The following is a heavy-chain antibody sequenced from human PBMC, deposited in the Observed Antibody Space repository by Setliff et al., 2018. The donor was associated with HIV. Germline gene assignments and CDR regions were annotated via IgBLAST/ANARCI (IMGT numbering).Heavy chain of an antibody. Sequence: SVKVSCKASGGTFSSYAISWVRQAPGQGLEWMGGIMPIFGTPIYAQKFQGRVSITAHESTTTSYMELTSLRSEDTAIYYCARDGPQGELPDSWGLGTPVTVSS. CDR1: GGTFSSYA. D-gene: IGHD1-7*01. CDR2: IMPIFGTP. J-gene: IGHJ5*01. V-gene: IGHV1-69*13. CDR3: ARDGPQGELPDS.